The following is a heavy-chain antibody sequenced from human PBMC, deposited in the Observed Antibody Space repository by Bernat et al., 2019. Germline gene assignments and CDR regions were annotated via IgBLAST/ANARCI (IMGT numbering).Heavy chain of an antibody. Sequence: EVQLVESGGGLVQPGGSLRLFCAASGFTFSSYWMTWVRQAPGKGLEWVAKIKQDGSEKYYEDSVKGRFTISRDNAKNSLYLQMNSLRAEDTAVYYCAREMSGYVEGDAFDIWGQGTMVTVSS. J-gene: IGHJ3*02. D-gene: IGHD5-12*01. CDR3: AREMSGYVEGDAFDI. CDR2: IKQDGSEK. V-gene: IGHV3-7*03. CDR1: GFTFSSYW.